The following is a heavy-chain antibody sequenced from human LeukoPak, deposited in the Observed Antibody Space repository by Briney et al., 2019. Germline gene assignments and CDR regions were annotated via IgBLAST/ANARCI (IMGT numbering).Heavy chain of an antibody. CDR3: ARGSITMVRAENAFDI. CDR2: INHSGST. J-gene: IGHJ3*02. Sequence: SETLSLTCAVYGGSFSGYYWSWIRQPPGKGLEWIGEINHSGSTNYNPSLKSRVTISVDTSKNQSSLKLSSVTAADTAVYYCARGSITMVRAENAFDIWGQGTMVTVSS. V-gene: IGHV4-34*01. D-gene: IGHD3-10*01. CDR1: GGSFSGYY.